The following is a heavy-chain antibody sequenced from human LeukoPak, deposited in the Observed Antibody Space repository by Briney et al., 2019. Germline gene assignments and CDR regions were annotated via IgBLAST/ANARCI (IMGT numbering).Heavy chain of an antibody. V-gene: IGHV3-23*01. Sequence: GGSLRLSCAASGFTFSIYAMSWVRQAPGKGLEWVSTIGDNTHYADSVKGRFTISRDSSKNTLYLQMNSLRAEDTAIYYCAKSMYNTDWGQGTLVTVSS. CDR2: IGDNT. D-gene: IGHD1-14*01. CDR3: AKSMYNTD. CDR1: GFTFSIYA. J-gene: IGHJ4*02.